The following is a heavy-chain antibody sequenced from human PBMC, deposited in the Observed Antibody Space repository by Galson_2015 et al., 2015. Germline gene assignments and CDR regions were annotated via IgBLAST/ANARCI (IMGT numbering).Heavy chain of an antibody. CDR2: IYPVDSDT. CDR1: GYTFTNYW. V-gene: IGHV5-51*01. J-gene: IGHJ4*02. D-gene: IGHD6-13*01. CDR3: ARLVDY. Sequence: QSGAEVTKPGESLQISCRASGYTFTNYWIGWVRQMPGKGLEWMGIIYPVDSDTKYNPSFQGQVTISADKSINTAYLQWSSLKASDTAMYYCARLVDYWGQGTLVTVSS.